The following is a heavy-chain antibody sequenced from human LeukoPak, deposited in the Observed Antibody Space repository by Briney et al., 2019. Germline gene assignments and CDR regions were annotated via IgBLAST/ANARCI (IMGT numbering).Heavy chain of an antibody. CDR2: ISSSSSYI. J-gene: IGHJ6*03. Sequence: GGSLRLSCAASGFTFSSYSMNWVRQAQGKGLEWVSSISSSSSYIYYADSVKGRFTISRDNAKNSLYLQMNSLRAEDTAVYYCARESIAVAGTYYYMDVWGKGTTVTVSS. D-gene: IGHD6-19*01. CDR3: ARESIAVAGTYYYMDV. CDR1: GFTFSSYS. V-gene: IGHV3-21*01.